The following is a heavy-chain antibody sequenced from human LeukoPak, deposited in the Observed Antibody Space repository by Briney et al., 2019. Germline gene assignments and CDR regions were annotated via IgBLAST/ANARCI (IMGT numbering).Heavy chain of an antibody. CDR1: GFTFNTYT. J-gene: IGHJ4*02. Sequence: GGSLRLSCVASGFTFNTYTMGWVRQAPGKGLDWFSAIGPSGTSTYYADSVKGRFTISRDNSKNILFLQMDSLRADDTAVYFCAKGSVAVRPYYFDFWGQGIQVTVSS. CDR2: IGPSGTST. V-gene: IGHV3-23*01. D-gene: IGHD3-10*01. CDR3: AKGSVAVRPYYFDF.